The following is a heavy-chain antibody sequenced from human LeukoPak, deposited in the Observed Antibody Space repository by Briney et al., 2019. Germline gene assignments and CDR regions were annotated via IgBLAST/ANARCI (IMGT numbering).Heavy chain of an antibody. Sequence: SETLSLTCAVSGGSISSGGYSWSWIRQPPGKGLEWIGYIYHSGSTYYNPSLKSRVTISVDRSKNQFSLKLSSVTAADTAVYYCAALVDYYYGMDVWGQGTTVTVSS. CDR2: IYHSGST. CDR1: GGSISSGGYS. D-gene: IGHD6-6*01. J-gene: IGHJ6*02. V-gene: IGHV4-30-2*01. CDR3: AALVDYYYGMDV.